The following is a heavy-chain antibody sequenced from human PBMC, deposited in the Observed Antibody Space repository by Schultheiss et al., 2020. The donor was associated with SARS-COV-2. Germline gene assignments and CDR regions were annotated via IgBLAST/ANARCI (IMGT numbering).Heavy chain of an antibody. CDR3: ARDRTGYSSSWTWFDP. CDR2: IWYDGSNK. V-gene: IGHV3-33*01. Sequence: GESLKISCAASGFTFSSYGMHWVRQAPGKGLEWVAVIWYDGSNKYYADSVKGRFTISRDNSKNTLYLQMNSLRAEDTAVYYCARDRTGYSSSWTWFDPWGQGTLVTVSS. J-gene: IGHJ5*02. D-gene: IGHD6-13*01. CDR1: GFTFSSYG.